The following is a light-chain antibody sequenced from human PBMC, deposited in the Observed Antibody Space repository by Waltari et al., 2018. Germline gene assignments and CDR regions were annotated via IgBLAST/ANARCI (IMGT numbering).Light chain of an antibody. CDR2: DVR. Sequence: QSALTQPASVSGSPGQSITISCTGTKSDVGFYNYVSWYKQPPGKAPKVIIYDVRQRPSGSSNRFSGSKSCNTASLIISGLQADDEADYYCKSYTGTGSWVFGGGTKLTVL. CDR3: KSYTGTGSWV. J-gene: IGLJ3*02. V-gene: IGLV2-14*03. CDR1: KSDVGFYNY.